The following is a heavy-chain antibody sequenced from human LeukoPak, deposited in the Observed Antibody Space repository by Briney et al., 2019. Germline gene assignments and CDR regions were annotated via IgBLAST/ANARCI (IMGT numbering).Heavy chain of an antibody. CDR2: INPNSGGT. CDR1: GYTFTSYY. Sequence: ASVKVSCKASGYTFTSYYMHWVRQAPGQGLEWMGWINPNSGGTNYAQKFQGRVTMTRDTSISTAYMELSRLRSDDTAVYYCATTLLRWYPFDYWGQGTLVTVSS. V-gene: IGHV1-2*02. J-gene: IGHJ4*02. CDR3: ATTLLRWYPFDY. D-gene: IGHD4-23*01.